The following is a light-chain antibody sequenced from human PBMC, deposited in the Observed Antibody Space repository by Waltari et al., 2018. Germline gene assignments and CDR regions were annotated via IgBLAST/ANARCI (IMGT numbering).Light chain of an antibody. CDR3: QTGGHGTWV. CDR1: SGHRTNL. CDR2: VNSDGSH. Sequence: QLVLTQSPSASASLGASVKLTCPLSSGHRTNLIAWLQQQPEKGPRYLMNVNSDGSHNKGVGIPDRFSGSSSGAERYLTISSLQSEDEADYYCQTGGHGTWVFGGGTRLTVL. V-gene: IGLV4-69*01. J-gene: IGLJ3*02.